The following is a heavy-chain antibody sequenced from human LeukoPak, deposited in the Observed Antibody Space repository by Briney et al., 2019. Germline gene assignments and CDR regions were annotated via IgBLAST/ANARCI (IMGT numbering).Heavy chain of an antibody. D-gene: IGHD3-10*01. V-gene: IGHV4-34*01. CDR3: ARGRIAMVRGVIGPCDY. Sequence: SETLSLTCAVYGGSFSGYYWSWIRQPPGKGLEWIGEINHSGSTNYNPSLKSRVTISVDTSKNQFSLKLSSVTAADTAVYYCARGRIAMVRGVIGPCDYWGQGTLVTVSS. CDR1: GGSFSGYY. J-gene: IGHJ4*02. CDR2: INHSGST.